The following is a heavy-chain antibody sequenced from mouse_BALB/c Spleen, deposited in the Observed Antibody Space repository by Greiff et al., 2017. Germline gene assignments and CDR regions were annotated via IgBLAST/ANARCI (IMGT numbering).Heavy chain of an antibody. CDR1: GYTFTSYY. J-gene: IGHJ4*01. CDR2: INPSNGGT. CDR3: TISGYYAMDY. V-gene: IGHV1S81*02. D-gene: IGHD3-1*01. Sequence: VQLQQSGAELVKPGASVKLSCKGSGYTFTSYYMYWVKQRPGQGLEWIGEINPSNGGTNFNEKFKSKATLTVDKSSSTAYMQLSIRTSEDSAVYYCTISGYYAMDYWGQGTSVTVSS.